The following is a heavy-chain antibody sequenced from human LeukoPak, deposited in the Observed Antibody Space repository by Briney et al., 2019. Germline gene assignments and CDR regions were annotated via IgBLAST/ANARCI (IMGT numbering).Heavy chain of an antibody. V-gene: IGHV3-21*01. Sequence: PGGSLRLSCAASGFSFSRFSMAWVRPAPGKGLEWVSSISSSSTYIHYADSVKGRFTISRDNTKNSLFLQLHSLRAEDTSVYYCAFRGNNYLLSWGQGTLVTVSS. J-gene: IGHJ5*02. CDR2: ISSSSTYI. D-gene: IGHD1/OR15-1a*01. CDR3: AFRGNNYLLS. CDR1: GFSFSRFS.